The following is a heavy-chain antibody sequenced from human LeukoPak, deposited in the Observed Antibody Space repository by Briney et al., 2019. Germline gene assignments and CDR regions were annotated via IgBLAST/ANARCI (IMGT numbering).Heavy chain of an antibody. CDR3: ARAYYYDSTPHAFDI. J-gene: IGHJ3*02. D-gene: IGHD3-22*01. CDR2: IYYSGST. CDR1: GGSISSGGYY. Sequence: SETLSLTCTVSGGSISSGGYYWSWIRQHPGKGLGWIGYIYYSGSTYYNPSLKSRVTISVDTSKNQFSLKLSSVTAADTAVYYCARAYYYDSTPHAFDIWGQGTMVTVSS. V-gene: IGHV4-31*03.